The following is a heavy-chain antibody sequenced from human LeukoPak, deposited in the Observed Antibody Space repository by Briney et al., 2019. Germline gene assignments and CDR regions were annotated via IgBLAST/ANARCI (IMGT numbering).Heavy chain of an antibody. D-gene: IGHD6-13*01. Sequence: GGSLRLSCAASGFTFSRYWMHWVRQAPGKGLVWVSRINSDGSSTSYADSVQGRFTISRDNAKNTLYLQMNSLRAEDTAVYYCARDLYSSSFSSSWYTMDYWGQGTLVTVSS. CDR1: GFTFSRYW. J-gene: IGHJ4*02. CDR3: ARDLYSSSFSSSWYTMDY. V-gene: IGHV3-74*01. CDR2: INSDGSST.